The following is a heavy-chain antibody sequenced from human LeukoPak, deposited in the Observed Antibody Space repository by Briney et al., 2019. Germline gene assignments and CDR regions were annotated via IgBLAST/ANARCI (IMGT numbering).Heavy chain of an antibody. CDR1: GFTFSSYA. CDR3: AREPTAAGLDY. V-gene: IGHV3-23*01. Sequence: GGSLRLSCAASGFTFSSYAMSWVRQAPGKGLEWVSAISGSGGSTYYADPVKGRFTMSRDNAKNSLYLQMTSLRADDTAVYYCAREPTAAGLDYWGQGTLVTVSS. D-gene: IGHD6-25*01. J-gene: IGHJ4*02. CDR2: ISGSGGST.